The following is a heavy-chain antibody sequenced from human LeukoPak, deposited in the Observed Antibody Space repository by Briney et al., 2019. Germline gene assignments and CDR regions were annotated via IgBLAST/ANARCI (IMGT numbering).Heavy chain of an antibody. CDR2: FDPEDGET. J-gene: IGHJ6*02. CDR3: ATGPTVTIPAPFYYYYGMDV. V-gene: IGHV1-24*01. D-gene: IGHD4-11*01. CDR1: GYTLTELS. Sequence: ASAKVSCKVSGYTLTELSMHWVRQAPGKGLEWMGGFDPEDGETIYAQKFQGRVTMTEDTSTDTAYMELSSLRSEDTAVYYCATGPTVTIPAPFYYYYGMDVWGQGTTVTVSS.